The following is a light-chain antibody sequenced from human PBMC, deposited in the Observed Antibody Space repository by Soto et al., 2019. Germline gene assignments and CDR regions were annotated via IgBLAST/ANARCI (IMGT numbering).Light chain of an antibody. CDR3: SSYTSSSTYV. Sequence: QSALTQPASVSGSPGQSITHSCTGTSSDVGGYNYVSWYQQHPDKAPKLMIYDVSNRPSGVSNRFSGSKSGNTASLTISGLQAEDEADYYCSSYTSSSTYVFGTATKVTVL. CDR1: SSDVGGYNY. CDR2: DVS. J-gene: IGLJ1*01. V-gene: IGLV2-14*01.